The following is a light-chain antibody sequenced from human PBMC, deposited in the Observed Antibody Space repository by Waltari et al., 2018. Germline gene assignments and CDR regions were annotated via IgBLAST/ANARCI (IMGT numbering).Light chain of an antibody. CDR3: CSYTGTWV. J-gene: IGLJ3*02. CDR2: DVS. Sequence: QSALTQPRSVSGSPGQSVTIPCTRTGRDVADSNFVSWYQQHPVEAPKLVIYDVSERPSGVPDRFSGSKSGNSASLSVSGLQAEDEAVYYCCSYTGTWVFGGGTKLTVL. CDR1: GRDVADSNF. V-gene: IGLV2-11*01.